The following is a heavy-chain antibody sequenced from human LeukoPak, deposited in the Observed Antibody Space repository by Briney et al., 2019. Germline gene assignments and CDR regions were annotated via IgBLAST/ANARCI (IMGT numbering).Heavy chain of an antibody. Sequence: PSETLSLTCTVSGDSISSYYWSWIRQPAGKGLEWIGRIHPSGSTNYNPSLKSRVTLSVDTSKNQFSLKLSSVTAADTAVHYCARGPPPDFDFWGRGTLVTVSS. J-gene: IGHJ4*02. V-gene: IGHV4-4*07. CDR3: ARGPPPDFDF. CDR1: GDSISSYY. CDR2: IHPSGST.